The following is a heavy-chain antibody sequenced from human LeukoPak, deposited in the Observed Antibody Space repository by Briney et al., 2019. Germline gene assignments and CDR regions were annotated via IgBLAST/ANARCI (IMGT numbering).Heavy chain of an antibody. CDR2: TYYRSKWYS. D-gene: IGHD6-13*01. CDR3: SRTAGVAAAAGTQFDY. Sequence: SQTLSLTCAISGDSVSSNSAAWHWIRQSPSRGLEWLGRTYYRSKWYSAYAVSVKSRITINPDTSKNQFSLQLNSVTPEDTAVYYCSRTAGVAAAAGTQFDYWGQGTLVTVSS. J-gene: IGHJ4*02. V-gene: IGHV6-1*01. CDR1: GDSVSSNSAA.